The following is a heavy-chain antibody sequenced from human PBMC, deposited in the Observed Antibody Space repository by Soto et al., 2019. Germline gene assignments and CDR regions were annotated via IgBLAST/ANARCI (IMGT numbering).Heavy chain of an antibody. CDR2: IGPSGTST. J-gene: IGHJ4*02. CDR3: AKAHYYDSTGYYRYFDY. CDR1: GITFSSYA. Sequence: EGSLRLSCAASGITFSSYAMSWVRQAPGKGLEWVSVIGPSGTSTFYTDSVKGRFTISRDNSKNTMYLQMNSLRAEDTAIYYCAKAHYYDSTGYYRYFDYWGLGTLVTVSS. V-gene: IGHV3-23*01. D-gene: IGHD3-22*01.